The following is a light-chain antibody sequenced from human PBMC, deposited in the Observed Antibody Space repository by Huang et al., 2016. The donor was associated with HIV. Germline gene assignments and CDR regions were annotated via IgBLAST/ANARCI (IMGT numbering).Light chain of an antibody. V-gene: IGKV1-NL1*01. CDR2: ATS. CDR3: QQYHSLPWT. J-gene: IGKJ1*01. Sequence: DIQMTQSPSSLSASVGDRVTITCRASQGIGNSLAWYQQKPGKAPRVLLYATSTLESGVPSRFSGSGSGTHYTLTINTLQPEDIASYYCQQYHSLPWTFGQGTKVEIK. CDR1: QGIGNS.